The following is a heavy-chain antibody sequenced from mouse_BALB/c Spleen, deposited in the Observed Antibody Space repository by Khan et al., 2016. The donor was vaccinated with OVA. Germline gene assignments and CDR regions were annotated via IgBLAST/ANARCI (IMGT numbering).Heavy chain of an antibody. CDR1: GYTFTTYW. V-gene: IGHV1-7*01. J-gene: IGHJ2*01. Sequence: QVQLKESGAELAKPGASVKMSCKASGYTFTTYWMHWVKQRPGQGLEWIGYINPTSGFTDYNQKFKDKPTLTADKSSSTAYMQLSSLTSDDSAVYYCARDRSDYWGQGTTLTVSS. CDR2: INPTSGFT. CDR3: ARDRSDY.